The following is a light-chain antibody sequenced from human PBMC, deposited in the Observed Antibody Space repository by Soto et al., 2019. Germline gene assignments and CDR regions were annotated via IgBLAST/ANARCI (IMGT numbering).Light chain of an antibody. CDR2: GAN. J-gene: IGLJ2*01. V-gene: IGLV2-23*01. Sequence: QSALTQPASVSGSPGQSITISCTGTRSDVTDYNLVSWYQHHPGKAPKLIIYGANMRPSGISHRFSGSKSANAASLTISGLRAEDEADYYCCSYAGSSTSIGGGTKVTVL. CDR1: RSDVTDYNL. CDR3: CSYAGSSTS.